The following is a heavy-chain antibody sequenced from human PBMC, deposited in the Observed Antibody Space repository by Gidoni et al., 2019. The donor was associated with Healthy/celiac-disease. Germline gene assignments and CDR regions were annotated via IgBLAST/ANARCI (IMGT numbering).Heavy chain of an antibody. CDR1: GFTFSSYC. D-gene: IGHD3-22*01. Sequence: QVQLVESGGGVVQPGRSLRLSCAASGFTFSSYCMHWFRQAPGKGLEGVAVIWYDRSNKYYADSSKGRFNISRDNYKNTLYLQMNRLRAEDTAVYYCARGSTYYYDSSGYYYGDSDFDIWGQGTMVTVSS. J-gene: IGHJ3*02. V-gene: IGHV3-33*01. CDR2: IWYDRSNK. CDR3: ARGSTYYYDSSGYYYGDSDFDI.